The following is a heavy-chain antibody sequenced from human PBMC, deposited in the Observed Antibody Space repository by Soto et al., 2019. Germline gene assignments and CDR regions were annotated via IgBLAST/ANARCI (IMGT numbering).Heavy chain of an antibody. CDR1: GGSISSSSYY. V-gene: IGHV4-39*01. Sequence: SETLSLTCTVSGGSISSSSYYWGWIRQPPGKGLEWIGSIYYSGSTYYNPSLKSRVTISVDTSKNQLTLKLSSVTAADTAVYYCARLGDYCSGGSCYQFYYYYMDVWGKGTTVT. CDR2: IYYSGST. CDR3: ARLGDYCSGGSCYQFYYYYMDV. J-gene: IGHJ6*03. D-gene: IGHD2-15*01.